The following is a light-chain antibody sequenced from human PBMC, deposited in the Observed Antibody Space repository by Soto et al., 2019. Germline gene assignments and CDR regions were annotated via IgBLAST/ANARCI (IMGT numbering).Light chain of an antibody. J-gene: IGKJ4*01. V-gene: IGKV3D-20*02. CDR2: DAS. CDR3: QQRSNGLT. Sequence: EVVLTQSKRTLSLSPGERATLSCRASQSVSSSYLAWYQQKPGQAPRLLIYDASNRATGTPARFSGSGSGTDFTLTISSLEPEDFAVYYCQQRSNGLTFGGGTKVDIK. CDR1: QSVSSSY.